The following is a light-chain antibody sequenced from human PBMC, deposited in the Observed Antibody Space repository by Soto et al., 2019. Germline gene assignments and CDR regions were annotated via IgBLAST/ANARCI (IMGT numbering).Light chain of an antibody. CDR1: QSVSSSY. CDR2: GAS. CDR3: QQYGSSPLS. J-gene: IGKJ2*03. Sequence: EIVLTQSPGTLSLSPGERATLSCRASQSVSSSYLAWYQQKPGQAPRLLIYGASSRATGIPDRFSGSGSATDFTLTISRLEPEDFAVYYCQQYGSSPLSFGQGTKLEIK. V-gene: IGKV3-20*01.